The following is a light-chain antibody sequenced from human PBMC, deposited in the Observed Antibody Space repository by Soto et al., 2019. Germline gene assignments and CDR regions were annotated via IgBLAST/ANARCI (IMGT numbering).Light chain of an antibody. CDR2: AAS. CDR3: QQGYSTPRT. J-gene: IGKJ1*01. Sequence: DLQMTQSPSSLSASVGDRVTITCRASQSISSYLNWYQQKSGTAPKLLIYAASSLQSGVPSRFSGSGSGTDFTLSISSLQPEDFATYYCQQGYSTPRTFGQGTKVEIK. CDR1: QSISSY. V-gene: IGKV1-39*01.